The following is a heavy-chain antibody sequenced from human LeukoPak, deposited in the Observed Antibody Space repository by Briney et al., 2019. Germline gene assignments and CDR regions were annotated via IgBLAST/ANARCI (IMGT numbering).Heavy chain of an antibody. CDR2: IQYSGST. Sequence: PSETLSLTCTVSGDSASGISSYWSWIRPPPGKGLQYIGYIQYSGSTNYNPSLKSRVTISVDTSKNQFSLKLSSVTAAVTAVYYCARFYDSSGYWSTAHFDYWGQGTLVTVSS. V-gene: IGHV4-61*01. CDR3: ARFYDSSGYWSTAHFDY. J-gene: IGHJ4*02. D-gene: IGHD3-22*01. CDR1: GDSASGISSY.